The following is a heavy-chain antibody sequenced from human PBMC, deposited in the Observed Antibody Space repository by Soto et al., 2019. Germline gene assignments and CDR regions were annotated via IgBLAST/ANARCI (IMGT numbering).Heavy chain of an antibody. Sequence: GGSLRLSCAASGFTFSSYAMSWVRQAPGKGLEWVSAISGSGGSTYYADSVKGRFTISRDNSKNTLYLQMNSLRAEDTAVYYCAKDGPPDRSGWYVIMDYRGQGTLVTVSS. CDR3: AKDGPPDRSGWYVIMDY. V-gene: IGHV3-23*01. CDR1: GFTFSSYA. D-gene: IGHD6-19*01. J-gene: IGHJ4*02. CDR2: ISGSGGST.